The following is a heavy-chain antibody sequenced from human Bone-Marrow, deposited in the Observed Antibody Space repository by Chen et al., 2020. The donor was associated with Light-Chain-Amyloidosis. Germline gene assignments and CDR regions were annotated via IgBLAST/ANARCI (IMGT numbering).Heavy chain of an antibody. Sequence: EVQLVESGGGLVQPGGSLRLSCAASGFTFSNSWMHWVRQVPGKGLLWVSHINSDGIITNYADFVKGRFTISRDNAKNSLYLQMNSLRADDTAVYYCARDDYGSLDYWGQGTLVTVSS. D-gene: IGHD3-16*01. CDR3: ARDDYGSLDY. J-gene: IGHJ4*02. V-gene: IGHV3-74*01. CDR1: GFTFSNSW. CDR2: INSDGIIT.